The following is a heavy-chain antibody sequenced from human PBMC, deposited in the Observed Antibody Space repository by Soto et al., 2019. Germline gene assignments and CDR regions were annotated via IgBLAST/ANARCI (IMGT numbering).Heavy chain of an antibody. CDR3: ARERYYDSSGYPNQFDY. D-gene: IGHD3-22*01. V-gene: IGHV1-46*01. Sequence: ASVKVSCKASGYTFTSYYMHWVRQAPGQGLEWMGIINPSGGSTSYAQKFQGRVTITADESTSTAYMELSSLRSEDTAVYYCARERYYDSSGYPNQFDYWGQGTLVTVSS. J-gene: IGHJ4*02. CDR1: GYTFTSYY. CDR2: INPSGGST.